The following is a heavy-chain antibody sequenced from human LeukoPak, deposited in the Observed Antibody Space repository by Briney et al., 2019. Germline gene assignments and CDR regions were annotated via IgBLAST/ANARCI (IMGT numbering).Heavy chain of an antibody. J-gene: IGHJ4*02. Sequence: PSETLSLTCAVSGGSFSSSNWWSWVRQPPGKGLEWMGEIYHSGSTKYNPSLKSRVTISIDKSNNQFSLRLSSVTAADTAVYYCASRGLAPSVFDYWGQGTLVTVSS. V-gene: IGHV4-4*02. CDR2: IYHSGST. CDR3: ASRGLAPSVFDY. CDR1: GGSFSSSNW.